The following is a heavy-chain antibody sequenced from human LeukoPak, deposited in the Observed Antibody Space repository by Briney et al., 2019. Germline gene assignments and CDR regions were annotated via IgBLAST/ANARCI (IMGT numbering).Heavy chain of an antibody. CDR3: ARHVYGEGMVV. Sequence: SETLSLTCTVSGGSLNGYYWGWIRQPPGKGLECIGYIHSSEGTAHNASLKSRLTISLDKSKNQFSLTLSSVTAAGTAIYYCARHVYGEGMVVWGKGTTVTVSS. CDR1: GGSLNGYY. D-gene: IGHD4-17*01. CDR2: IHSSEGT. V-gene: IGHV4-59*08. J-gene: IGHJ6*04.